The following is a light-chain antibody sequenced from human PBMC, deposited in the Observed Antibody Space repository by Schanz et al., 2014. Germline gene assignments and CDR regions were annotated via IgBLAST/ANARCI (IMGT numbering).Light chain of an antibody. CDR2: DVS. V-gene: IGLV2-14*03. Sequence: QSALTQPASVSGSPGQSITIYFPFPLLSFGGSPSFSWYQQHPGKVPKLMIYDVSNRPSGVSHRFSGSKSGNTASLTISGLQAEDEADYYCSSYTSSSTRRVFGGGTKLTVL. CDR3: SSYTSSSTRRV. CDR1: LLSFGGSPS. J-gene: IGLJ3*02.